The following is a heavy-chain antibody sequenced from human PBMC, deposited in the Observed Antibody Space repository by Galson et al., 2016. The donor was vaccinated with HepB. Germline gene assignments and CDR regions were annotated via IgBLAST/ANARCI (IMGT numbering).Heavy chain of an antibody. V-gene: IGHV3-30*18. D-gene: IGHD3-9*01. Sequence: SLRLSCAASGFSFSRYAMHWVRQAPGKGLEWVAVISHEGRKKYYADSVKGRFTISRDNSKNSLDLQRSTLRADDTAVYFCAKEGGSRYFDWLLKNGYFQHWGQGTLFTVSS. CDR1: GFSFSRYA. J-gene: IGHJ1*01. CDR3: AKEGGSRYFDWLLKNGYFQH. CDR2: ISHEGRKK.